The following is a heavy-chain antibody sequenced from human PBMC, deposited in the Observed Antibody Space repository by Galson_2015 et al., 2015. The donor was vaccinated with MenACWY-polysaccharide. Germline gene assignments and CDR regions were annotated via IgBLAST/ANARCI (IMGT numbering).Heavy chain of an antibody. CDR2: ISYGGTNK. J-gene: IGHJ4*02. CDR1: GFTFNNCA. V-gene: IGHV3-30-3*01. Sequence: SLRLSCAASGFTFNNCAMHWVRQAPGKGLEWVAFISYGGTNKYYADSVKGRFTISRDNSKNTLYLQMNSLRAEDTAVYYCAKAYPSGWPTGATFDYWGQGTLFPVSS. D-gene: IGHD6-25*01. CDR3: AKAYPSGWPTGATFDY.